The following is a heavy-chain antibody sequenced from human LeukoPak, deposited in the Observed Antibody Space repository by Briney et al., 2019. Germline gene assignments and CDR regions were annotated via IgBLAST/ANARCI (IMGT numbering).Heavy chain of an antibody. J-gene: IGHJ5*02. D-gene: IGHD6-13*01. CDR3: AKLVPS. V-gene: IGHV3-23*01. CDR1: AFTFSSST. CDR2: ISGSGDST. Sequence: GGSLRLSCAASAFTFSSSTMSWVRQAPGKGLEWVSSISGSGDSTWYADSVKGRFTISRDNSKNTLSPQMNSLRAEDTAVYYCAKLVPSWGQGTLVTVSS.